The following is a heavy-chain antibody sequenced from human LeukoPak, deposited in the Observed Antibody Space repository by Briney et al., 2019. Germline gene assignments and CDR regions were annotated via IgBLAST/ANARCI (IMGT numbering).Heavy chain of an antibody. J-gene: IGHJ6*03. Sequence: GGSLRLSCAASGFTFSSYWMSWVRQALGKGLEWVANIKQDGSEKYYVDSVKGRFTISRDNAKNSLYLQMNSLRAEDTAVYYCARAYRDRPRHYYGSGSYDYYYYMDVWGKGTTVTVSS. V-gene: IGHV3-7*01. D-gene: IGHD3-10*01. CDR3: ARAYRDRPRHYYGSGSYDYYYYMDV. CDR2: IKQDGSEK. CDR1: GFTFSSYW.